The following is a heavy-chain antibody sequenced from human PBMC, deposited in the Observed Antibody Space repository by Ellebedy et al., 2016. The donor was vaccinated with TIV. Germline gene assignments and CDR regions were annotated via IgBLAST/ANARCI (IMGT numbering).Heavy chain of an antibody. V-gene: IGHV1-2*02. J-gene: IGHJ5*02. CDR2: INPNSDGT. CDR1: GYTFTGYY. Sequence: AASVKVSCKASGYTFTGYYIHWLRQAPGQGLEWMGWINPNSDGTNYAQKFQGRVTMTRDTSISTAYMELSGLRSDDTAFYYCAAGPRGQQLVPWFDPWGQGTLVTVSS. CDR3: AAGPRGQQLVPWFDP. D-gene: IGHD6-13*01.